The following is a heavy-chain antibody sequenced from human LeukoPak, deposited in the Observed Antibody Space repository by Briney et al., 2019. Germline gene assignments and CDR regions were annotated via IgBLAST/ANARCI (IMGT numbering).Heavy chain of an antibody. Sequence: GGSLRLSYAASGFTFSSYSMNWVRQAPGKGLEWGSYISSSSSTIYYADSVKGRFTISRDNAKNSLYLQMNSLRAEDTAVYYCARDGRRRSAAFDIWGQGTMVTVSS. V-gene: IGHV3-48*04. J-gene: IGHJ3*02. CDR2: ISSSSSTI. CDR3: ARDGRRRSAAFDI. CDR1: GFTFSSYS.